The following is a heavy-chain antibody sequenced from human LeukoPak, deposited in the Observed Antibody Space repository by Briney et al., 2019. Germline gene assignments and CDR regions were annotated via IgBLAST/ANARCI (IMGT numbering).Heavy chain of an antibody. CDR1: GGSITSSGYY. Sequence: PSETLSLTCAISGGSITSSGYYWGWIRQPPGKELEWLGSIHYSGTTYYTPSLQSRVTISIDTYRTQFSLRLTSVTAADTAIYYCARPDINWGQGTLVTVSS. J-gene: IGHJ4*02. D-gene: IGHD2-8*01. CDR2: IHYSGTT. V-gene: IGHV4-39*01. CDR3: ARPDIN.